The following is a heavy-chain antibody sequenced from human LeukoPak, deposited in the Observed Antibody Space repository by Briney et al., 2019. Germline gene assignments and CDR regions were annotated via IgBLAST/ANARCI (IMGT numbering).Heavy chain of an antibody. Sequence: SETLSLTCTVSGGSISSSSYYWGWIRQPPGKGLEWIGSIYYSGSTYYNPSLKSRVTISVDTSKNQFSLKLSSVTAADTAVYYCARADYGGNVQFDYWGQGTLVTVSS. V-gene: IGHV4-39*01. CDR3: ARADYGGNVQFDY. J-gene: IGHJ4*02. CDR2: IYYSGST. CDR1: GGSISSSSYY. D-gene: IGHD4-23*01.